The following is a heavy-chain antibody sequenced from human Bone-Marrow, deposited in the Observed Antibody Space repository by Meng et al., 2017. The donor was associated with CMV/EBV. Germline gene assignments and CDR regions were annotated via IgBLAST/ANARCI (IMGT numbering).Heavy chain of an antibody. CDR3: ARGGSRLARGHYYFDY. J-gene: IGHJ4*02. CDR2: ISSSGSTI. CDR1: GFTFSSYG. D-gene: IGHD3-10*01. Sequence: GGSLKISCAASGFTFSSYGMHWVRQAPGKGLEWVSYISSSGSTIYYADSVKGRFTISRDNAKNSLYLQMNSLRAEDTAVYYCARGGSRLARGHYYFDYWGQGTLVTVSS. V-gene: IGHV3-48*04.